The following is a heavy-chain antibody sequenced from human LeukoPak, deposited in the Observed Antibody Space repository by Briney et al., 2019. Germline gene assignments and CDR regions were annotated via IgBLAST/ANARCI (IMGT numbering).Heavy chain of an antibody. D-gene: IGHD3-3*01. CDR3: ARDRQSITIFGVLIPIYMDV. CDR1: GFIFSSYT. CDR2: ISSSSSYI. J-gene: IGHJ6*03. V-gene: IGHV3-21*01. Sequence: GGSLRLSCAASGFIFSSYTMNWVRQAPGKGLEWVSFISSSSSYIYHADSVKGRFTISRDDAKNSLYLQMNSLRAEDTAVYYCARDRQSITIFGVLIPIYMDVWGKGTTVTVSS.